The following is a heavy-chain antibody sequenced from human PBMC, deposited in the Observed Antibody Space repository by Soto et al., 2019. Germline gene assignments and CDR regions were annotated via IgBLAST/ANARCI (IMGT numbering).Heavy chain of an antibody. CDR3: ATEAGAVRGVIITNYYGMDV. Sequence: PSETLSLTCTVSGGSISSSSYYWGWIRQPRGKVLEWIGSIYYSGSTYYNPSLKSRVTISVDTSKNQFSLKLSSVTAADTAVYYCATEAGAVRGVIITNYYGMDVWGQGTTVTVSS. CDR1: GGSISSSSYY. CDR2: IYYSGST. J-gene: IGHJ6*02. D-gene: IGHD3-10*01. V-gene: IGHV4-39*01.